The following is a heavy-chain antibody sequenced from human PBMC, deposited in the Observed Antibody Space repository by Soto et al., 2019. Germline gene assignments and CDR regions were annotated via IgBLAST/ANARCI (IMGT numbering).Heavy chain of an antibody. J-gene: IGHJ4*02. CDR1: GDTFTTYD. Sequence: ASVKVSCKASGDTFTTYDINWVRQATGHGLEWMGWINPNSGNIGYAQRFQGRVTMTRDTAIRTAYMEVSSLRSDDTAVYYCARGRASGSYYLLDYWGQGTLVTAPQ. D-gene: IGHD3-10*01. V-gene: IGHV1-8*01. CDR3: ARGRASGSYYLLDY. CDR2: INPNSGNI.